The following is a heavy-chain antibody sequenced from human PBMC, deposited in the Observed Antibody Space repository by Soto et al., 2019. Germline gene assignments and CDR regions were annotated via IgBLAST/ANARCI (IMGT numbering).Heavy chain of an antibody. Sequence: GASVKVSCKASGYTFTSYGISWVRQAPGQGLEWMGWISAYNGNTNYAQKLQGRVTMTTDTSTSTAYMELRSLRSDDTAVYYCARYDRGYDILTGYYLDYYGMDVWGQGTTVTVS. CDR3: ARYDRGYDILTGYYLDYYGMDV. CDR1: GYTFTSYG. CDR2: ISAYNGNT. V-gene: IGHV1-18*01. J-gene: IGHJ6*02. D-gene: IGHD3-9*01.